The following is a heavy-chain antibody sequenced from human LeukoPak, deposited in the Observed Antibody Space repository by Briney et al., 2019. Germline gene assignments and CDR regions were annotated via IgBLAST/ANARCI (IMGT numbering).Heavy chain of an antibody. V-gene: IGHV4-59*13. J-gene: IGHJ5*02. Sequence: SETLSLTCTVSGGSISSFYWSWIRQPPGKGLEWIGYMYYGGSPNYNPSLKSRVITSLDTSKNQFSLKLNSVTTADTAMYYCVTGRYSYGWYDHWGQGILVTVS. CDR1: GGSISSFY. CDR2: MYYGGSP. D-gene: IGHD1-26*01. CDR3: VTGRYSYGWYDH.